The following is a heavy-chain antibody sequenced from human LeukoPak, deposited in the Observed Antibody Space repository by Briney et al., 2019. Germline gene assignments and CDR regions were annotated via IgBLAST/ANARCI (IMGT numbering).Heavy chain of an antibody. J-gene: IGHJ5*02. D-gene: IGHD3-10*01. Sequence: SETLSLTCTVSGGSISPYFWSWIRQPPGKGLEWIGYISYTGSTNYNPSLKSRVTISVDTSKNQFSLQLTSVTAADTAVYYCARNDYRGVTNFDPWGQGTLVTVSS. CDR3: ARNDYRGVTNFDP. CDR2: ISYTGST. V-gene: IGHV4-59*01. CDR1: GGSISPYF.